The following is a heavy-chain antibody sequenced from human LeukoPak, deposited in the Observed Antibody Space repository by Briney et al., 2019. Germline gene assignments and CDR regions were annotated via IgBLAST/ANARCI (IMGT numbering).Heavy chain of an antibody. V-gene: IGHV1-69*05. CDR1: GGTFSSYA. D-gene: IGHD5-24*01. J-gene: IGHJ3*02. Sequence: SVKVSCKASGGTFSSYAISWVRQAPGQGLEWMGGIIPIFGTANYAQKFQGRVTITTDESTSTAYMELSSLRSEDTAVYYCARVRDGYRTYASDIWGQGTMVTVSS. CDR2: IIPIFGTA. CDR3: ARVRDGYRTYASDI.